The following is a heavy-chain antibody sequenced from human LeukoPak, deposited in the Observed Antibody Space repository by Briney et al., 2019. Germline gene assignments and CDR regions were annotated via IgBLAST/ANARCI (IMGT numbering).Heavy chain of an antibody. J-gene: IGHJ4*02. D-gene: IGHD3-3*01. CDR2: ISSSSSYI. V-gene: IGHV3-21*01. CDR3: ARDSRDYDFWSGPKQYYFDY. CDR1: GVTFSSYS. Sequence: GGSLRLSCAASGVTFSSYSMNWVRQAPGKGLEWVSSISSSSSYIYYADSVKGRLTISRDNAKNSLYLQMNSLRAEDTAVYYCARDSRDYDFWSGPKQYYFDYWGQGTLVTVSS.